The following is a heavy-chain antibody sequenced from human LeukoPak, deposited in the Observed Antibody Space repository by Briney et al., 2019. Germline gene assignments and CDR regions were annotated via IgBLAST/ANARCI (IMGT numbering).Heavy chain of an antibody. CDR2: IYYSGST. V-gene: IGHV4-59*08. J-gene: IGHJ2*01. D-gene: IGHD2-15*01. Sequence: SETLSLTCTVSGGSISSYYWSWIRQPPGKGLEWIGYIYYSGSTNYNPSLKSRVTISVDTSKNRFSLKLSSVTAADTAVYYCARRYCSGGSCRGWYFDLWGRGTLVTVSS. CDR3: ARRYCSGGSCRGWYFDL. CDR1: GGSISSYY.